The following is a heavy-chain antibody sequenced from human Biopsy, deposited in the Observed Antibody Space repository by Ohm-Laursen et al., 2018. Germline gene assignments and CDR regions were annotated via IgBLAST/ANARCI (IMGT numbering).Heavy chain of an antibody. Sequence: ASVKVSCKVAENPFSTHYIHWVRQAPGQGLEWVGVINPGGGGTNYTQKFQDRVTVTRDTSTSAVYMELTDLLSGDTAVYYCATSRSGRALGDSWGQGTLVTVSS. D-gene: IGHD6-19*01. CDR2: INPGGGGT. CDR3: ATSRSGRALGDS. J-gene: IGHJ4*02. V-gene: IGHV1-46*01. CDR1: ENPFSTHY.